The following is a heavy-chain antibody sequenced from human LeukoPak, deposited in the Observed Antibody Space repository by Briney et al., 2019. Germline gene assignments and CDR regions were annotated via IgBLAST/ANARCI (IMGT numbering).Heavy chain of an antibody. J-gene: IGHJ4*02. CDR1: GFIFNNYA. CDR2: IWYDGSNK. Sequence: QPGRSLRLSCAASGFIFNNYALHWVRQAPGKGLEWVAVIWYDGSNKYYADSVKGRFTISRDNSKNTLYLQMNSLRAEDTAVYYCARDQGARITIFGVVTPDYWGQGTLVTVSS. V-gene: IGHV3-33*08. CDR3: ARDQGARITIFGVVTPDY. D-gene: IGHD3-3*01.